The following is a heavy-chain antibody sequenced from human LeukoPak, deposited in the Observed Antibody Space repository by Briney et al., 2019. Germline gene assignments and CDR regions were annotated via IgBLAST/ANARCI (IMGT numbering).Heavy chain of an antibody. Sequence: ASVKVSCKVSGYTLTELSMHWVRQAPGKGLEWMGGFDPEDGETIYAQKFQGRVTMTEDTSTDTAYMELSSLRSEDTAVYYCARVAAEVVGVPGAIGFGWLRRDYYYMDAWGKGTTVTVSS. D-gene: IGHD2-2*02. CDR1: GYTLTELS. CDR3: ARVAAEVVGVPGAIGFGWLRRDYYYMDA. V-gene: IGHV1-24*01. J-gene: IGHJ6*03. CDR2: FDPEDGET.